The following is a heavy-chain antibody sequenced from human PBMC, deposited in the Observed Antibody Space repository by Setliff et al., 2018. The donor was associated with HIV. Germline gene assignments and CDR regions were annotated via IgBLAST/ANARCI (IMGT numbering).Heavy chain of an antibody. J-gene: IGHJ4*02. D-gene: IGHD2-8*02. CDR2: VRSKAYGGTA. V-gene: IGHV3-49*04. Sequence: GGSLRLSCTASGLIFGDHAMSWVRQAPGKGLEWVGFVRSKAYGGTAEYAASVKGRFTISRDNAKNTVYLQMNSLRAEDTAVYYCARVFRGADDHTGPFDYWGQGTLVTVSS. CDR3: ARVFRGADDHTGPFDY. CDR1: GLIFGDHA.